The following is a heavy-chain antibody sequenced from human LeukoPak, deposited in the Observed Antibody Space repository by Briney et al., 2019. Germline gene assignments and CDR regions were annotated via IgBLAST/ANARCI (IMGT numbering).Heavy chain of an antibody. CDR1: GGSISSYY. CDR2: IYYSGST. J-gene: IGHJ4*02. CDR3: ARSSSWFSFDY. D-gene: IGHD6-13*01. Sequence: SETLSLTCTVSGGSISSYYWGWIRQPPGKGLEWIGSIYYSGSTYYNPSLKSRVTISVDTSKNQFSLKLSSVTAADTAVYYCARSSSWFSFDYWGQGTLVTVSS. V-gene: IGHV4-39*01.